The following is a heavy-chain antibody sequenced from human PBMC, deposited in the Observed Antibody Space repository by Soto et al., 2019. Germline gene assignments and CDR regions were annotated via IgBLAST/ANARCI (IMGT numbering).Heavy chain of an antibody. CDR2: ISAYNGNT. CDR1: GYTFTSYG. CDR3: ARDSVDTAMVNWFDP. Sequence: AASVKVSCKASGYTFTSYGISWVRQAPGQGLEWMGWISAYNGNTNYAQKLQGRVTMTTDTSTSTAYMELRSLRSDDTAVYYCARDSVDTAMVNWFDPWGQGTLVTVSS. J-gene: IGHJ5*02. V-gene: IGHV1-18*01. D-gene: IGHD5-18*01.